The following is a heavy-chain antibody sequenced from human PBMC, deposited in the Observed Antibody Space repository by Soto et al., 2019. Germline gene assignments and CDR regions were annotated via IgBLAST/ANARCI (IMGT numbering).Heavy chain of an antibody. V-gene: IGHV4-30-2*01. D-gene: IGHD2-15*01. Sequence: SETLSLTCAVSGGSISSGGYSWSWIRQPPGKGLEWIGYIYHSGSTYYNPSLKSRVTISVDRSKNQFSLKLSSVTAADTAVYYCARLPNIGPNPPFDHWGQGILVTVSS. CDR3: ARLPNIGPNPPFDH. J-gene: IGHJ4*02. CDR1: GGSISSGGYS. CDR2: IYHSGST.